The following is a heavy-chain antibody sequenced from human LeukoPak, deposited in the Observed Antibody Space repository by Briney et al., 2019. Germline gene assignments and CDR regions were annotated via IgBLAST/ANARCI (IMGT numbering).Heavy chain of an antibody. CDR2: ISCNSGST. D-gene: IGHD3-10*01. J-gene: IGHJ6*03. Sequence: GGSLRLSCAASGFTFDDYSMSWVRQAPGKGLEWVSDISCNSGSTYYADSVKGRFTISRDNAKNSLYLQMNSLRAEDTALYYCARDWPVHYYCMDVWGKGTTVTVSS. CDR1: GFTFDDYS. V-gene: IGHV3-20*04. CDR3: ARDWPVHYYCMDV.